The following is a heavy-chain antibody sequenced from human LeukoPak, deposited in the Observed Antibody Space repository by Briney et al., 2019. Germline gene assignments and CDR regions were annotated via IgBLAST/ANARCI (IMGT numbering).Heavy chain of an antibody. CDR3: VTSVYDFWSGYPRSPPDY. CDR1: GYSFTSYW. CDR2: IYPGDSDT. V-gene: IGHV5-51*01. J-gene: IGHJ4*02. Sequence: GESLKISCKGSGYSFTSYWIGWVRQMPGKGLEWMGIIYPGDSDTRYSPSFQGQVTISADKSISTAYLQWSSLKASDTAMYYCVTSVYDFWSGYPRSPPDYWGQGTLVTVSP. D-gene: IGHD3-3*01.